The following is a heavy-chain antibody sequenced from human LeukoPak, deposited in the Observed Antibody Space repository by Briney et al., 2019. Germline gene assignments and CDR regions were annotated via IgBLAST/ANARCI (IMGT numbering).Heavy chain of an antibody. J-gene: IGHJ4*02. CDR2: IYYSGST. Sequence: SETLSLTCTVSGGSISSYYWSWIRQPPGKGLEWIGYIYYSGSTNYNPSLKSRVTISVDTSKNQFSLKLSSVPAADTAVYYCARSYYYDSSGYPGALGYWGQGTLVTVSS. V-gene: IGHV4-59*08. CDR1: GGSISSYY. D-gene: IGHD3-22*01. CDR3: ARSYYYDSSGYPGALGY.